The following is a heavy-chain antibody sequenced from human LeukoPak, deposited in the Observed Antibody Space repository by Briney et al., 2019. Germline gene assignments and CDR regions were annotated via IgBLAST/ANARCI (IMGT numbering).Heavy chain of an antibody. CDR1: GFTFSNQW. V-gene: IGHV3-74*01. J-gene: IGHJ4*02. D-gene: IGHD1-1*01. Sequence: GGSLRLSCAASGFTFSNQWMYWVRQAPGKGLVWVSRINSDGSSTRYADSVKGRFTISRDNAKNTLYLQMNSLRAEDTAVYYCASGTSGSFDYWGQGTLVTVSS. CDR3: ASGTSGSFDY. CDR2: INSDGSST.